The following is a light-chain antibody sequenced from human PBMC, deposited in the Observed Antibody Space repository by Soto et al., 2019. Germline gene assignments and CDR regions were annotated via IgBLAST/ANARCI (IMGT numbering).Light chain of an antibody. CDR1: SSDVGRYSY. V-gene: IGLV2-14*01. CDR2: EVS. Sequence: QSALTQPPSASGSPGQSVTISCTGTSSDVGRYSYVSWYQQHPGKTPKLMIYEVSNRPSGVSHRFSGSKSGNTASLTISGLQTEDEADYYCSSFSSITREVFGGGTKLTVL. CDR3: SSFSSITREV. J-gene: IGLJ2*01.